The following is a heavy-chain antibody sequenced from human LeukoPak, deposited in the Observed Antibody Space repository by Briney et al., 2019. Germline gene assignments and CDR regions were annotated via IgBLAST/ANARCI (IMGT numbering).Heavy chain of an antibody. V-gene: IGHV3-23*01. Sequence: GGSLRLSCAASGFTFSSYAMSWVRQAPGKGLEWVSAISGSGGSTYYADSVKGRFTISRDNSKNTLYLQMNSLRAEDTAVYYCARFYYDSSGYWSLRAFDIWGQGTMVTVSP. CDR2: ISGSGGST. D-gene: IGHD3-22*01. CDR1: GFTFSSYA. CDR3: ARFYYDSSGYWSLRAFDI. J-gene: IGHJ3*02.